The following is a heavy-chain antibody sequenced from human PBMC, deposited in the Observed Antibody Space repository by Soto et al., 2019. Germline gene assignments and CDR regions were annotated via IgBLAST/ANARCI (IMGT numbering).Heavy chain of an antibody. V-gene: IGHV4-34*01. CDR3: ASGVTYFYGAGSYVAPRPRWFDP. Sequence: SETLSLTCAVYGGSFSGYYWSWIRQPPGKGLEWIGEINHSGSTNYNPSLKSRVTISVDTSKNQFSLKLSSVTAADTAVYYCASGVTYFYGAGSYVAPRPRWFDPWGQGTLVTVSS. CDR1: GGSFSGYY. J-gene: IGHJ5*02. D-gene: IGHD3-10*01. CDR2: INHSGST.